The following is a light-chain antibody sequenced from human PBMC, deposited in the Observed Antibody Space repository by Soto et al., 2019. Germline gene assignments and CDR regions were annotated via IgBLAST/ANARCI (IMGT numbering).Light chain of an antibody. CDR2: KAS. CDR1: QSIGNW. Sequence: DIQMTQSPSTLSASVGDRVTFTCRASQSIGNWLAWYQQKPGKAPKLLIYKASNLESGVQSRFIGSGSGTECTLAISHLQPDEFACYYCQHYNNYSGFGQGTKLEIK. V-gene: IGKV1-5*03. CDR3: QHYNNYSG. J-gene: IGKJ2*03.